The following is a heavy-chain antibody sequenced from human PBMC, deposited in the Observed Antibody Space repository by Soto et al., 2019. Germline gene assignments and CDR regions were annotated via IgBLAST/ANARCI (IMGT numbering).Heavy chain of an antibody. CDR1: SGSISSGGYY. CDR3: ASGDYYDSSGYYWYYFDY. Sequence: TLSLTCTVSSGSISSGGYYWSWIRQHPGKGLEWMGYIYYSGSTYYNPSLKSRVTISVDTSKNQFSLKLSSVTAADTAVYYCASGDYYDSSGYYWYYFDYWGQGTLVTVSS. D-gene: IGHD3-22*01. CDR2: IYYSGST. J-gene: IGHJ4*02. V-gene: IGHV4-31*03.